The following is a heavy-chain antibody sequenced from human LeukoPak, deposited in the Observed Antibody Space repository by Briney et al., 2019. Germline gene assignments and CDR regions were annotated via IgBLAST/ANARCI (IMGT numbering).Heavy chain of an antibody. CDR1: GGTFGSYA. J-gene: IGHJ4*02. D-gene: IGHD3-9*01. CDR3: ARVDLLTGYYFFDY. V-gene: IGHV1-69*05. Sequence: ASVKVSCKASGGTFGSYAISWVRQAPGQGLEWMGGIIPIFGTANYAQKLQGRVTMTTDTSTSTAYMELRSLGSDETAVYYCARVDLLTGYYFFDYWGQGTLVTVSS. CDR2: IIPIFGTA.